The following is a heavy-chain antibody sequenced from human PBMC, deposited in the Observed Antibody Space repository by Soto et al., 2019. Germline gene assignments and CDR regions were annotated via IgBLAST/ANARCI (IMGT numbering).Heavy chain of an antibody. Sequence: GGSLRLSCEASGFTFSRVSMNLVRQVPGKGLEWVESISSGSSDTWYADSVKGRFIIYRDNAQNSLFLQMNTLRPEDTAMYYCARVEYWGQGTKVTVSS. CDR1: GFTFSRVS. D-gene: IGHD1-1*01. CDR2: ISSGSSDT. V-gene: IGHV3-21*01. CDR3: ARVEY. J-gene: IGHJ4*02.